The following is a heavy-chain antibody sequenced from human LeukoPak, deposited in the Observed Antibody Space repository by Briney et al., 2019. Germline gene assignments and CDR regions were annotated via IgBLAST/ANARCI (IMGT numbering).Heavy chain of an antibody. J-gene: IGHJ6*02. Sequence: ASVKVSCKASGYTFTGYYMHWVRQAPGQGLEWMGWINPNSGGTNYAQKFQGRVTMTRDTSISTAYMELSRLGSDDTAVYYCARSHYDSSGYYPYYYYGMDVWGQGTTVTVSS. CDR1: GYTFTGYY. D-gene: IGHD3-22*01. CDR3: ARSHYDSSGYYPYYYYGMDV. CDR2: INPNSGGT. V-gene: IGHV1-2*02.